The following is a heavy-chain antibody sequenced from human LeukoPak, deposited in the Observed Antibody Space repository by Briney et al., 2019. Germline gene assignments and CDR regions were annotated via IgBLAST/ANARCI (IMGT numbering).Heavy chain of an antibody. J-gene: IGHJ4*02. CDR2: ISSSGDAT. CDR1: GFTLSSYA. CDR3: AKEVYGNLDY. V-gene: IGHV3-23*01. Sequence: GGSLRLSCAASGFTLSSYAMSWVRQAPGKGPEWVSAISSSGDATYYADSVKGRFTTSRDNSKNTLSVHMNSLRAEDTAVYYCAKEVYGNLDYWGQGTLVTVSS. D-gene: IGHD5/OR15-5a*01.